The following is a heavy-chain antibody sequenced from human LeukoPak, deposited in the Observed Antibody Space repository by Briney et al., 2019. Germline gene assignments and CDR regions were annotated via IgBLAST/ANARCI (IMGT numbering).Heavy chain of an antibody. CDR2: IWYDGSNK. D-gene: IGHD3-10*02. Sequence: PGRSLRLSCAASGFPFSSYDMHWVRQAPGKGLEWVAVIWYDGSNKYYADSVKGRFTISRDNSKNTLYLQMNSLRAEDTAVYYCARDVQYYYGMDVWGQGTTVTVSS. CDR1: GFPFSSYD. CDR3: ARDVQYYYGMDV. V-gene: IGHV3-33*01. J-gene: IGHJ6*02.